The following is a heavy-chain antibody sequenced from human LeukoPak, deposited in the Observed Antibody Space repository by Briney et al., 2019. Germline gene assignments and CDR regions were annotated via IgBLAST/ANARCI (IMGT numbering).Heavy chain of an antibody. CDR3: ARAALIVVAALDY. CDR1: GFTFSSYA. J-gene: IGHJ4*02. CDR2: ISYDGSNQ. V-gene: IGHV3-30-3*01. Sequence: GGSLRLSCAASGFTFSSYAMHWVRQAPGKGLEWVAVISYDGSNQYYADSVKGRFTISRDNSEKTLYLQMNSLRAEDTAVYYCARAALIVVAALDYWGQGTLVTVSS. D-gene: IGHD3-22*01.